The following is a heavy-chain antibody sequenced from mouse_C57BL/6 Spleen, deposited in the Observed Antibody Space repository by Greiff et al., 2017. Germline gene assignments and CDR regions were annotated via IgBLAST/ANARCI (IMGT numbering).Heavy chain of an antibody. J-gene: IGHJ3*01. Sequence: VQRVESGPGLVQPSQSLSITCTVSGFSLTSYGVHWVRQSPGKGLEWLGVIWSGGSTDYNAAFISRLSISKDNSKSQVFFKMNSLQADDTAIYYCARHGSSYTWFAYWGQGTLVTVSA. D-gene: IGHD1-1*01. CDR2: IWSGGST. CDR1: GFSLTSYG. V-gene: IGHV2-2*01. CDR3: ARHGSSYTWFAY.